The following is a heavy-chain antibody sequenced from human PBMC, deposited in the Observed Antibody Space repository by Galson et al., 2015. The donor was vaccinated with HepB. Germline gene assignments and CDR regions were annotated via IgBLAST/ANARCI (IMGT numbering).Heavy chain of an antibody. CDR2: INDNGRSA. V-gene: IGHV3-23*01. D-gene: IGHD7-27*01. CDR1: GFTFSSYA. Sequence: SLRLSCATSGFTFSSYAMSWVRQAPGKGLEWVSSINDNGRSAYYADSVKGRFTISRDNSRNTLSLQMNSLRAEDTAVYYSVWGYYFDFWGQGTLVTVSS. J-gene: IGHJ4*02. CDR3: VWGYYFDF.